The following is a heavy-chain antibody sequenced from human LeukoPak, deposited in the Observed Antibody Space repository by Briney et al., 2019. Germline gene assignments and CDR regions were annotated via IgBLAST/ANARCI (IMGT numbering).Heavy chain of an antibody. D-gene: IGHD6-13*01. V-gene: IGHV3-23*01. CDR1: GFTFSSYA. Sequence: GGSPRLSCAASGFTFSSYAMSWVRQAPGKGLEWVSAISGSGGSTYYADPVKGRFTISRDNSKNTLYLQMNSLRAEDTAVYYCAKGGLSSSWYGYYFDYWGQGTLVTVSS. J-gene: IGHJ4*02. CDR3: AKGGLSSSWYGYYFDY. CDR2: ISGSGGST.